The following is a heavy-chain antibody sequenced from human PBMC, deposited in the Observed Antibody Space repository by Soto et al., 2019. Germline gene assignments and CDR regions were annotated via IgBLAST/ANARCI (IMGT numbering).Heavy chain of an antibody. CDR2: IKTDASEK. Sequence: EEQLVASGGGLVQPGGSLRLSCAASGFTLRSYWMSWVRQAPGKGLEWLATIKTDASEKKYVDSVEGRFTVFRDNANNSLYLQMDRLRAEDTAVYYCAGDSGYGSGNSVNQYLDCWGRGTLVTVSS. CDR1: GFTLRSYW. CDR3: AGDSGYGSGNSVNQYLDC. J-gene: IGHJ4*01. D-gene: IGHD3-10*01. V-gene: IGHV3-7*01.